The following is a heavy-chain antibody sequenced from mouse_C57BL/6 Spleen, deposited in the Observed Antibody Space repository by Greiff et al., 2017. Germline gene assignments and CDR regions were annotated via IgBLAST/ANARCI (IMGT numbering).Heavy chain of an antibody. V-gene: IGHV1-50*01. CDR2: IGPSDSYT. J-gene: IGHJ2*01. CDR3: ARGDSSGYLYCFAY. D-gene: IGHD3-2*02. Sequence: QVQLQQPGAELVKPGASVKLSCKASGYTFTSYWMQWVKQRPGQGLEWIGEIGPSDSYTNYNQKFKGKATLTVDNSSSTAYMQLRSRTSEDSAVYYCARGDSSGYLYCFAYWGQGPTLTVSS. CDR1: GYTFTSYW.